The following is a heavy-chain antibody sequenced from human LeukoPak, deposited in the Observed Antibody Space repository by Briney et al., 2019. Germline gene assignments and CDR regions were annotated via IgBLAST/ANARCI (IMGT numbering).Heavy chain of an antibody. V-gene: IGHV3-30*02. CDR3: ATRKEYSIPYYFDY. CDR2: IRYDGSNK. CDR1: GFTFSDYG. D-gene: IGHD6-6*01. J-gene: IGHJ4*02. Sequence: PGGSLRLSCAASGFTFSDYGMHWVRQAPGKGLEWVAFIRYDGSNKYYPDSVKGRFTISRDNSKNTLYLQMNSLRAEDTAVYYCATRKEYSIPYYFDYWGQGTLVTVSS.